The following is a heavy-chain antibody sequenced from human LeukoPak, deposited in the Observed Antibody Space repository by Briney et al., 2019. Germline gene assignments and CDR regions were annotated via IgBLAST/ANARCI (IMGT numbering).Heavy chain of an antibody. J-gene: IGHJ1*01. D-gene: IGHD4-17*01. CDR2: INHSGST. Sequence: PSETLSLTCAVYGGSFSGYYWSWIRQPPGKGLEWIGEINHSGSTNYNPSLESRVTISVDTSKDQFSLKLSSVTAADTAVYYCARGRRATTVYYFQHWGQGTLVTVSS. CDR3: ARGRRATTVYYFQH. CDR1: GGSFSGYY. V-gene: IGHV4-34*01.